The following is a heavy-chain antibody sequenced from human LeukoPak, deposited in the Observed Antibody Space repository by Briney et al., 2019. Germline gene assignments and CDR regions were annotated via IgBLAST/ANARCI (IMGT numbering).Heavy chain of an antibody. CDR3: IRGGPSTWS. CDR2: INDDGSDT. CDR1: GFTFKLYW. Sequence: SGGSLRLSCAAPGFTFKLYWMHWVRQVPGKAPVWVSRINDDGSDTRYADSVKGRFTISRDDATNMVFLQMNSLRPEDTAIYYCIRGGPSTWSWGQGTLVTVSS. V-gene: IGHV3-74*01. J-gene: IGHJ5*02. D-gene: IGHD2-15*01.